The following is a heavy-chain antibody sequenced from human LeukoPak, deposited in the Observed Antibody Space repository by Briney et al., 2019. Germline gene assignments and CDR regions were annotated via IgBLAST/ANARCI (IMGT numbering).Heavy chain of an antibody. Sequence: GGSLRLSCAASGFTFSSYWMSWVRQAPGKGLEWVANIKQDGSEKYYVDSVKGRFTISRDNAKNSLYLQMNSLRAEDTAVYYCARAKMIVVVITTDVGDFDYWGQGTLVTVSS. D-gene: IGHD3-22*01. CDR3: ARAKMIVVVITTDVGDFDY. V-gene: IGHV3-7*01. CDR1: GFTFSSYW. J-gene: IGHJ4*02. CDR2: IKQDGSEK.